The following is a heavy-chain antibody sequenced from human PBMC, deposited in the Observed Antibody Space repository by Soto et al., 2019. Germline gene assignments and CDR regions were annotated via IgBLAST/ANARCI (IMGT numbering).Heavy chain of an antibody. CDR3: ARRSYSPKGGCYFDY. V-gene: IGHV4-59*01. CDR2: IYYSGST. J-gene: IGHJ4*02. CDR1: GGSISSYY. Sequence: SETLSLTCTVSGGSISSYYWSWIRQPPGKGLEWIGYIYYSGSTNYNPSLKSRVTISVDTSKNQFPLKLSSVTAADTAVYYCARRSYSPKGGCYFDYWGQGTLVTV. D-gene: IGHD2-15*01.